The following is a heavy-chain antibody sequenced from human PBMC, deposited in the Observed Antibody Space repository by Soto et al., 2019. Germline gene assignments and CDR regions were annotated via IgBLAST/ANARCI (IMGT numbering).Heavy chain of an antibody. V-gene: IGHV3-23*01. J-gene: IGHJ5*02. CDR1: GFDLDKYA. CDR2: ITARGDTT. D-gene: IGHD3-22*01. CDR3: VRGIGPSSDGGHYDT. Sequence: EVRLLESGGGFVQPGGSLRVSCTASGFDLDKYAVAWVRQAPGPGLQWVSSITARGDTTYYGDSVRGRFTIYIANTRNSLFLDMSSMRVDATDFYYCVRGIGPSSDGGHYDTWGPGTLVTVSS.